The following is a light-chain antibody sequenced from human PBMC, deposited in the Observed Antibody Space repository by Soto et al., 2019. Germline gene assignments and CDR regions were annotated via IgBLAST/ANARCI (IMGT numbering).Light chain of an antibody. CDR2: GNS. CDR1: SSNIGAGYD. J-gene: IGLJ1*01. V-gene: IGLV1-40*01. CDR3: QSYDCSLCGHV. Sequence: QSVLTQPPSVSGAPGQRVTISCTGSSSNIGAGYDVHWYQQLPGTAPKLLIYGNSNRPSGVPDRFSGSKSGTSASLAITGLQAEDEADYYCQSYDCSLCGHVFGTGTKVTVL.